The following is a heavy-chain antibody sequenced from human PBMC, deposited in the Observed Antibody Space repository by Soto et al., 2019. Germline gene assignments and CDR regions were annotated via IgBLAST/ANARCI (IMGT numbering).Heavy chain of an antibody. Sequence: SVKVSCKASGGTFSSYAISWVRQAPGQGLEWMGGIIPIFGTANYAQKFQGRVTITADESTSTAYMALSSLRSEDTAVYYCARASAGHTSMAHYYCYGMDVWGQGTTVTVSS. CDR2: IIPIFGTA. D-gene: IGHD5-18*01. CDR3: ARASAGHTSMAHYYCYGMDV. V-gene: IGHV1-69*13. CDR1: GGTFSSYA. J-gene: IGHJ6*02.